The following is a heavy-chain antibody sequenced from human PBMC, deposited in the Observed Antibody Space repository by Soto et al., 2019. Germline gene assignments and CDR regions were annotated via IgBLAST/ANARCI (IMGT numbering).Heavy chain of an antibody. CDR3: ARSRNLDV. CDR1: GGSFSGWH. Sequence: QVQVQQWGAGLLKFSETLSLTCAVNGGSFSGWHWNWIRQPPGKGLEWIGEASHTGGTNSNPSLESRVTISVDRSRNQLSLKLTSVSAADTAVYYCARSRNLDVWGPGTTVIVSS. D-gene: IGHD1-1*01. J-gene: IGHJ6*02. V-gene: IGHV4-34*01. CDR2: ASHTGGT.